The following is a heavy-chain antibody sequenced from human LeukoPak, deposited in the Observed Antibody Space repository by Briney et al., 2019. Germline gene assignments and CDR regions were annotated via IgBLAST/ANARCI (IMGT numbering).Heavy chain of an antibody. J-gene: IGHJ6*03. CDR3: ARDRPPSSSSGYYYMDV. CDR1: GFTFSSYS. V-gene: IGHV3-21*01. D-gene: IGHD6-6*01. CDR2: ISSSSSYI. Sequence: GGSLRLSCAASGFTFSSYSMNWVRQAPGKGLEWVSSISSSSSYIYYADSVKGRFTISRDNAKNSLYLQMNSLRAEDTAVYYCARDRPPSSSSGYYYMDVWGKGTTVTVSS.